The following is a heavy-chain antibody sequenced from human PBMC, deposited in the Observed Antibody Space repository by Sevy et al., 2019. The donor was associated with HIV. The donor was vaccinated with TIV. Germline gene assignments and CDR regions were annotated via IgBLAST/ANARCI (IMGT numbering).Heavy chain of an antibody. CDR2: ISGSVGST. D-gene: IGHD3-3*01. CDR3: ARTYDFWSTYHTGSYYYYGLDV. Sequence: GGSLRLSCAASGFTFSIYAMSWVRQAPGKGLDWVSGISGSVGSTYYADSVKGRFTISRDNSKNTLYLQMNSLRAEDTAVYYCARTYDFWSTYHTGSYYYYGLDVWGQGTTVTVSS. CDR1: GFTFSIYA. V-gene: IGHV3-23*01. J-gene: IGHJ6*02.